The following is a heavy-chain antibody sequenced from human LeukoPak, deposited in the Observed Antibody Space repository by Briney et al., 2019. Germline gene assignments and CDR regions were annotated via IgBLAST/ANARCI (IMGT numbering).Heavy chain of an antibody. V-gene: IGHV3-9*01. CDR2: ISWNSGSI. CDR1: GFTFDDYA. Sequence: GGSLRLSCAASGFTFDDYAMHWVRQAPGKGLEWVSGISWNSGSIGYADSVKGRFTISRDNAKNSLYLQMNSLRAEDTALYYCALIAAAGDYFDYWGQGTLVTVSS. CDR3: ALIAAAGDYFDY. J-gene: IGHJ4*02. D-gene: IGHD6-13*01.